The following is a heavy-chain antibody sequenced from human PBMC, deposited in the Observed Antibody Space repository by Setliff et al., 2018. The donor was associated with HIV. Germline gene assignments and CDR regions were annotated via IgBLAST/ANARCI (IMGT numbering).Heavy chain of an antibody. D-gene: IGHD1-26*01. V-gene: IGHV4-39*01. J-gene: IGHJ6*03. CDR1: GASISSSSHH. Sequence: PSETLSLTCTVSGASISSSSHHWAWIRQPPGKGLEYIGNIYYTGSTHHNPSLESRVATSVDTSKNQLSLKLSSVTAADTAVYYCARIVRWELVATSTFFYYYMDVWGKGTTVTVSS. CDR3: ARIVRWELVATSTFFYYYMDV. CDR2: IYYTGST.